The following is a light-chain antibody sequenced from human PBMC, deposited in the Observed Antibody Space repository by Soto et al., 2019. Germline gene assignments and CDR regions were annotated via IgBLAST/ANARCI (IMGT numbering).Light chain of an antibody. CDR1: SSDLGIYNY. CDR3: SSYTTSSTRV. J-gene: IGLJ1*01. CDR2: EVT. V-gene: IGLV2-14*01. Sequence: QSVLTQTASESGSPGQSIAISCSGSSSDLGIYNYVSWYQQHPGKVPKLIIFEVTNRPSGVSIRFSGSKSGNTASLTISGLQAEDEADYYCSSYTTSSTRVFGTGTKATVL.